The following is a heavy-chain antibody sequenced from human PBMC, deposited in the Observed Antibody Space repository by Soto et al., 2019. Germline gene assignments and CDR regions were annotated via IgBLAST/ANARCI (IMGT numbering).Heavy chain of an antibody. D-gene: IGHD3-16*01. J-gene: IGHJ3*01. Sequence: EVLLVESGGGLVKPGGSLRLSCAASGFAFKYARMTWVRQAPGKGLEWVCHIRSNIDGATTAYAAPVKGRFTISRDESKNTVDLQMNSLITEDTAVYYCTTDWGSGTHYARAFDVWGQGTMVTVSP. V-gene: IGHV3-15*01. CDR3: TTDWGSGTHYARAFDV. CDR1: GFAFKYAR. CDR2: IRSNIDGATT.